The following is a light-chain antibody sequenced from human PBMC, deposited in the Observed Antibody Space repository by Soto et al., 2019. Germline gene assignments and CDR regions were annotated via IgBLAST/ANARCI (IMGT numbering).Light chain of an antibody. J-gene: IGKJ4*01. V-gene: IGKV3-20*01. CDR2: GAS. CDR1: QSVSGC. CDR3: QQYGSSPLT. Sequence: DIVLTQSPGTLSLSPGERATLSCRASQSVSGCLAWYQQKPGQAPRLLIYGASSRATGIPDRFSGSGSGTDFTLTISRLEPEDFAVYYCQQYGSSPLTFGGGTKVDIK.